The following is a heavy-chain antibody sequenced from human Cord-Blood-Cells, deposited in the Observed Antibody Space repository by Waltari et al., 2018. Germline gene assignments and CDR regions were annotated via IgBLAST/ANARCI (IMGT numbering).Heavy chain of an antibody. CDR2: IYYSGST. V-gene: IGHV4-39*01. J-gene: IGHJ3*02. CDR1: GGSISSSSYY. D-gene: IGHD1-26*01. CDR3: ASWWSYYAFDI. Sequence: QLQLQESGPGLVKPSETLSLTCTVSGGSISSSSYYWGWIRQPPGKGLGWIGSIYYSGSTYYNPSLKSRVTISVDTSKNQFSLKLSSVTAADTAVYYCASWWSYYAFDIWGQGTMVTVSS.